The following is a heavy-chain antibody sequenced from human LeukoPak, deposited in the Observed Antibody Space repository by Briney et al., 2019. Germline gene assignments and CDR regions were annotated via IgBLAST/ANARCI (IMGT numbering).Heavy chain of an antibody. J-gene: IGHJ4*02. CDR3: AKPRTTGLGWAQFDY. V-gene: IGHV3-23*01. Sequence: GGSLRLSCAASGFTFSSFAMTWVRQAPGKGLEWVSGFDGNGPNTYYADSVKGRWTISRDNSRNTLYLEMNGLRPEDTAIYYCAKPRTTGLGWAQFDYWGQGSLVTVSS. D-gene: IGHD2-8*02. CDR1: GFTFSSFA. CDR2: FDGNGPNT.